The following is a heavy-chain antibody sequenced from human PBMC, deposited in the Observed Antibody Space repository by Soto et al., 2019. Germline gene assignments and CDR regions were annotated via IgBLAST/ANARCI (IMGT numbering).Heavy chain of an antibody. J-gene: IGHJ4*02. Sequence: LGGSLRLSCAASGFTFSSYGMHWVRQAPGKGLEWVAVIWYDGSNKYYADSVKGRFTISRDNSKNTLYLQMNSLRAEDTAVYYCARALYSSSWYRQVADEARDYFDYWGQGTLVTVSS. D-gene: IGHD6-13*01. CDR3: ARALYSSSWYRQVADEARDYFDY. CDR2: IWYDGSNK. V-gene: IGHV3-33*01. CDR1: GFTFSSYG.